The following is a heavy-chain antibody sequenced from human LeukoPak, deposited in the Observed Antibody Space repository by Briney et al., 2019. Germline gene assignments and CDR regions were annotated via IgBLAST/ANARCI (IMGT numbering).Heavy chain of an antibody. V-gene: IGHV3-23*01. CDR1: GFTFSSYA. CDR3: AKGVRVCSSTSCLPLKYYYYGMDV. J-gene: IGHJ6*02. Sequence: PGGSLRLSCAASGFTFSSYAMSWVRQAPGKGLEWVSAISGSGGSTCYADSVKGRFTISRDNSKNTLYLQMNSLRAEDTAVYYCAKGVRVCSSTSCLPLKYYYYGMDVWGQGTTVTVPS. CDR2: ISGSGGST. D-gene: IGHD2-2*01.